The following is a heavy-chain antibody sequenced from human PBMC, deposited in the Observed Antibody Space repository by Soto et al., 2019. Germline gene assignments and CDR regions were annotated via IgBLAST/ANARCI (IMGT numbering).Heavy chain of an antibody. CDR2: IGPESGAT. Sequence: ASVKVSCKASGYTFTGHYIHWVRQAPEQGPEWMGEIGPESGATRYAQRFQGRVTMTRDMSITTVYMELNNLSPDDTAAYYCGRRRSGQIVVFYWGQGTPVTVSS. CDR3: GRRRSGQIVVFY. J-gene: IGHJ4*02. CDR1: GYTFTGHY. V-gene: IGHV1-2*02. D-gene: IGHD3-22*01.